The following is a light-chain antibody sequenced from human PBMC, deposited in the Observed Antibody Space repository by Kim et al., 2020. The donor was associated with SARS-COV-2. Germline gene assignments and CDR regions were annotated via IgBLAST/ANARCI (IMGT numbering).Light chain of an antibody. J-gene: IGLJ3*02. CDR1: GGDVATKF. V-gene: IGLV6-57*03. Sequence: RTGGDVATKFVGVYRQRPGGAPATVIYEDNKRPSGVPDRFSGSIDSSSNSASLTISGLKTEDEADYYCQSYDSINHELVFGGGTKVTVL. CDR2: EDN. CDR3: QSYDSINHELV.